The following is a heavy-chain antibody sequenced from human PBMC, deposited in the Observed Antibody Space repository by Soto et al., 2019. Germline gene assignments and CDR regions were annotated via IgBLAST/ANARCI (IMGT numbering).Heavy chain of an antibody. CDR3: ASAGLRLRVNGYYFDY. V-gene: IGHV4-39*01. CDR1: GGSISSSSYY. CDR2: IYYSGST. D-gene: IGHD5-12*01. J-gene: IGHJ4*02. Sequence: PSETLSLTCTVSGGSISSSSYYWGWIRQPPGKGLEWIGSIYYSGSTYYNPSLKSRVTISVDTSKNQFSLKLSSVTAADTAVYYCASAGLRLRVNGYYFDYWGQGTLVTVSS.